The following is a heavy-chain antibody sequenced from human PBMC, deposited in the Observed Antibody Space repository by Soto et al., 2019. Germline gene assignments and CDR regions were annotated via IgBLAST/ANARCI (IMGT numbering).Heavy chain of an antibody. CDR2: ISYDGSNK. J-gene: IGHJ6*02. CDR3: AKDYVGYSSSFFYYYYYGMDV. D-gene: IGHD6-6*01. V-gene: IGHV3-30*18. CDR1: GFTFSSYG. Sequence: QVQLVESGGGVVQPGRSLRLSCAASGFTFSSYGMHWVRQAPGKGLEWVAVISYDGSNKYYADSVKGRFTISRDNSKNTLYLQMNSLRAEDTAVYYCAKDYVGYSSSFFYYYYYGMDVWGQGTTVTVSS.